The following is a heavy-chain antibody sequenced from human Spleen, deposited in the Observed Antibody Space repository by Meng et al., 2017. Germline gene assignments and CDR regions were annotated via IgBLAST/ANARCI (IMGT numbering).Heavy chain of an antibody. CDR1: GYTFTSYD. D-gene: IGHD1-20*01. J-gene: IGHJ5*02. CDR2: MNPNSGNT. CDR3: ARAYNSYWFDP. V-gene: IGHV1-8*03. Sequence: ASVKVSCKASGYTFTSYDINWARQATGQGLEWMGWMNPNSGNTGYAQKFQGRVTITRNTSISTAYMELSSLRSEDTAVYYCARAYNSYWFDPWGQGTLVTVSS.